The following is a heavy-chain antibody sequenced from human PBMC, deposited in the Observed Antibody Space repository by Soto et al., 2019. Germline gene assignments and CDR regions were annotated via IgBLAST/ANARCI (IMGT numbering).Heavy chain of an antibody. V-gene: IGHV1-46*01. D-gene: IGHD2-21*02. CDR1: GDTFTDYY. CDR3: ARGGHVVVVTAALDY. CDR2: VNPSGGHT. J-gene: IGHJ4*02. Sequence: ASVKVSCKASGDTFTDYYIHWVRQAPGQGLEWMGTVNPSGGHTTYAQHFLGRVTTTRDTSTSTLYMELTSLTSEDTAVYYCARGGHVVVVTAALDYWGQGTLVTVSS.